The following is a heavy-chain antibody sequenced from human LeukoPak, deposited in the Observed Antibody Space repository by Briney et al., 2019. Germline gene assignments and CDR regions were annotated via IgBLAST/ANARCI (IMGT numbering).Heavy chain of an antibody. J-gene: IGHJ4*02. CDR3: ASSAYSSGWYKSQFFDY. D-gene: IGHD6-19*01. Sequence: SETLSLTCAVYGGSFSGYYWSWIRQPPGKGLEWIGEINHSGSTNYNPSLKSRVTISVDTSKNQFSLKLSSVTAADTAVYYCASSAYSSGWYKSQFFDYWGQGTLVTVSS. CDR1: GGSFSGYY. CDR2: INHSGST. V-gene: IGHV4-34*01.